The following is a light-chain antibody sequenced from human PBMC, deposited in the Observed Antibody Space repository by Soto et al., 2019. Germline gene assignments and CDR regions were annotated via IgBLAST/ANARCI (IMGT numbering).Light chain of an antibody. CDR1: QSISSY. V-gene: IGKV1-39*01. CDR3: QQSYSTPRT. J-gene: IGKJ4*01. CDR2: AAS. Sequence: DIQMTQSPSSLSASIGDRXXVTCRASQSISSYLNWYQQKPGKAPKLLIYAASSLQSGVPSRFSGSGSGTDFTLTISSLQPEDFATYYCQQSYSTPRTFGGGTKVEIK.